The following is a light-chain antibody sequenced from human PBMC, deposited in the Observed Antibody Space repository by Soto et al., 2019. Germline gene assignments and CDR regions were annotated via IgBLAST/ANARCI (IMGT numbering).Light chain of an antibody. J-gene: IGLJ1*01. CDR1: SSDVGSYNR. V-gene: IGLV2-18*02. Sequence: QSVLTQPSSVSRSPGQSITVSCTGTSSDVGSYNRVSWYQQPPGTAPKLIIYDVSNRPLRVPDRFFGSKSGNTASLTISGLQAEDEADYYCCSYTTRTTYVFGTGTKVT. CDR3: CSYTTRTTYV. CDR2: DVS.